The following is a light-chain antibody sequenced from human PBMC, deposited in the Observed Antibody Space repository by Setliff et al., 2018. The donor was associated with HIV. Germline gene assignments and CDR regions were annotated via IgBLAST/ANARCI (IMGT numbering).Light chain of an antibody. J-gene: IGLJ3*02. CDR3: QSYDTRLSGSRV. CDR1: NSNIGAGYD. Sequence: QSVLTQPPSVSGAPWQRVTISCTGNNSNIGAGYDVHWYQQLPGTAPKLLIYANNNRPSGFPDRFSGSNSGSSASLAITGLQAEDEGDYYCQSYDTRLSGSRVFGGGTKVTVL. CDR2: ANN. V-gene: IGLV1-40*01.